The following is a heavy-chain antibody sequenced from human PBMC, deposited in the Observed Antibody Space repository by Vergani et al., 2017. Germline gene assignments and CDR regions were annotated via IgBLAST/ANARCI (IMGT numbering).Heavy chain of an antibody. CDR1: GFTFSSYA. V-gene: IGHV3-23*01. Sequence: EVQLLESGGGLVQPGGSLRLSCAASGFTFSSYAMSWVRQAPGKGLEWVSAISGSGGSTYYADSVKGRFAISRDNSKNTLSLQMNSLRAEDTAVYYCAKAEYGSGTYPAWALDSWGQGALVTVSS. CDR3: AKAEYGSGTYPAWALDS. J-gene: IGHJ4*02. D-gene: IGHD3-10*01. CDR2: ISGSGGST.